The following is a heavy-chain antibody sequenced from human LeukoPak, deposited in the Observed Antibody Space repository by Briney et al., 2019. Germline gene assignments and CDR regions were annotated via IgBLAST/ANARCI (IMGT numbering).Heavy chain of an antibody. CDR2: ISSNGVST. V-gene: IGHV3-64*02. CDR3: ARMTLYGSGTVD. J-gene: IGHJ4*02. D-gene: IGHD3-10*01. CDR1: GFTFSSYS. Sequence: GGSLRLSCAASGFTFSSYSMHWVRQAPGKGLEYVSGISSNGVSTYYADSVKGRFTISRDNSKNTVNLQMGSLRIEDTAIYHCARMTLYGSGTVDWGQGILVTVSS.